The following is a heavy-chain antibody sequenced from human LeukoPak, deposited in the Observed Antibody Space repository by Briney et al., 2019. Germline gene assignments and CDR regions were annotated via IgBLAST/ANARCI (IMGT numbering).Heavy chain of an antibody. CDR1: GFSLSNYD. J-gene: IGHJ2*01. D-gene: IGHD6-19*01. Sequence: GGSLRLSCAAAGFSLSNYDMHWVRHVTGKSLEWVSAIGTTGGTSYPGSVKGRFTVSRENAKNSVYLQMNSLGAGDTAVYYCAREIAVTGLWYFDLWGRGTLVTVSS. V-gene: IGHV3-13*01. CDR3: AREIAVTGLWYFDL. CDR2: IGTTGGT.